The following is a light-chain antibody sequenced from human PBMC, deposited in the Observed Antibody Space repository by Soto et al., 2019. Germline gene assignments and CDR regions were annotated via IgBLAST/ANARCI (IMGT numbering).Light chain of an antibody. Sequence: DVVMTQSPPSLPVTLGQPASISCRSSQSVVYSDGNAYLNWFQQRPGQSPRRLIYTVSNRDSGVPDRFSRGGSGTDFTLKISRVEAEDVGIYYCIQGTYWPPTFGQGTKVEI. CDR3: IQGTYWPPT. J-gene: IGKJ1*01. V-gene: IGKV2-30*01. CDR2: TVS. CDR1: QSVVYSDGNAY.